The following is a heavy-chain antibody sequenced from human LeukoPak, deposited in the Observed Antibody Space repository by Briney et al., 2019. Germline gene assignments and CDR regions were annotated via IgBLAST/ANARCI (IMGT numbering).Heavy chain of an antibody. V-gene: IGHV1-24*01. CDR3: ATDRYYDSSGYPNWFAP. Sequence: ASVKVSCKVSGYTLTELPMHWVRQAPGKGLEWMGGFDPEDGETIYAQKFQGRVTMTEDTSTDTAYMELSSLRSEDTAVYYCATDRYYDSSGYPNWFAPWGQGTLVTVSS. CDR1: GYTLTELP. CDR2: FDPEDGET. J-gene: IGHJ5*02. D-gene: IGHD3-22*01.